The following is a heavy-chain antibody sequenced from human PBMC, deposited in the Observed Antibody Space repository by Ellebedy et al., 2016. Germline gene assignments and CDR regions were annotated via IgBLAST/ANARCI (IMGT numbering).Heavy chain of an antibody. CDR1: GGSFSGYY. CDR2: INHSGST. Sequence: SETLSLXCAVYGGSFSGYYWSWIRQPPGKGLEWIGEINHSGSTNYNPSLKSRVTISVDTSKNQFSLKLSSVTAADTAVYYCARGWGVLAAPDYWGQGTLVTVSS. J-gene: IGHJ4*02. V-gene: IGHV4-34*09. D-gene: IGHD2-15*01. CDR3: ARGWGVLAAPDY.